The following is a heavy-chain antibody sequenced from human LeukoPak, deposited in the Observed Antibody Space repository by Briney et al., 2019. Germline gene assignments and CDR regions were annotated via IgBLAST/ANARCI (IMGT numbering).Heavy chain of an antibody. Sequence: PGVSLRLSCAASGFTFSSYAMSWVRKAPGKGLEWVSAISGSGGSTYYADSVKGRFTISRDNSKNTLYLQMNSLRAEDTAVYYCAKDSVSGSGYYYFDYWGQGTLVTVSS. CDR3: AKDSVSGSGYYYFDY. J-gene: IGHJ4*02. CDR1: GFTFSSYA. D-gene: IGHD3-22*01. V-gene: IGHV3-23*01. CDR2: ISGSGGST.